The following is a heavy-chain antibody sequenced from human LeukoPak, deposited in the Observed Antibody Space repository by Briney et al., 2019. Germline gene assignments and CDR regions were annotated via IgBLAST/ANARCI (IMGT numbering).Heavy chain of an antibody. V-gene: IGHV4-39*01. D-gene: IGHD3-22*01. CDR1: GGSISSGSYY. Sequence: SETLSLTCTVSGGSISSGSYYWGWVRQPPGKGLEWTGHIHYSGRTYYNPSLKSRVTISVDTSKNQFSLKLSSVTAADTAVYYCASIHNYYDSSGYYSIYMDVWGKGTTVTVSS. J-gene: IGHJ6*03. CDR2: IHYSGRT. CDR3: ASIHNYYDSSGYYSIYMDV.